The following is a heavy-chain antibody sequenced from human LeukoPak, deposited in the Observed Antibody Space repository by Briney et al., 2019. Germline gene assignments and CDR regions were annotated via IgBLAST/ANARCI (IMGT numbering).Heavy chain of an antibody. CDR1: GFTLSTNS. Sequence: GWSLTLSCVAAGFTLSTNSMSWVRQPPGKGREWVSSTSARGGSTYYADSGKGRPTISREKSKTTLYLQMNSLSADDTAVYYCAKANYYDSSGYYENLDYWGQGTLVTVSS. J-gene: IGHJ4*02. V-gene: IGHV3-23*01. D-gene: IGHD3-22*01. CDR3: AKANYYDSSGYYENLDY. CDR2: TSARGGST.